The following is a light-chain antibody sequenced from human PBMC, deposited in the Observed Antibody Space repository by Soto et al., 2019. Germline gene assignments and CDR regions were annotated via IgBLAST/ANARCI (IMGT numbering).Light chain of an antibody. Sequence: EIVLTQSPGTLSLSPGERATLSCRASQSVSRNYLVWYQQKPGQAPRLLIYGASGRATGIPDRFSGSGSGPDFTLTISSLQPEDFATYYCQQSYSSPPTFGQGTKVDIK. CDR2: GAS. CDR1: QSVSRNY. V-gene: IGKV3-20*01. J-gene: IGKJ1*01. CDR3: QQSYSSPPT.